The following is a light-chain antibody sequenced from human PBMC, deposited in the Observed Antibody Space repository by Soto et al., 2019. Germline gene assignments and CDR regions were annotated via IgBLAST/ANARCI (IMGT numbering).Light chain of an antibody. Sequence: QSVLTQPPSASGTPGQRVTISCSGSSSNIGSNYVYWYHQLPGTAPKLLIYRNTQRPSGVPDRFSGSKSGTSASLAISGLRSEDEADYYCAAWDDSLSGPVFGGGTKLTV. CDR1: SSNIGSNY. J-gene: IGLJ2*01. CDR3: AAWDDSLSGPV. CDR2: RNT. V-gene: IGLV1-47*01.